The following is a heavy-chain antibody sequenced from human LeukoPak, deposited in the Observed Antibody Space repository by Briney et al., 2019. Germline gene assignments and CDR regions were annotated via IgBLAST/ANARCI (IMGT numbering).Heavy chain of an antibody. Sequence: GGSLRLSCAASGFTFSSYGMHWVRQAPGKGLEWVAFISYDGSNNYYADSVKGRFTISRDNSKNTLFLQMSSLRAEDTALYYCAKTLVTGGGSYNMDVWGQGTTVTVS. D-gene: IGHD2-8*02. CDR1: GFTFSSYG. J-gene: IGHJ6*02. V-gene: IGHV3-30*18. CDR3: AKTLVTGGGSYNMDV. CDR2: ISYDGSNN.